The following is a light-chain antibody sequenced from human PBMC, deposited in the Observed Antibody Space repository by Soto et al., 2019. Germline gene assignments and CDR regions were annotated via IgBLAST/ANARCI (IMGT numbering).Light chain of an antibody. CDR2: WAS. CDR1: QSILYSSNNKNY. Sequence: EIVMTQSPDSLAVSLGERATINCKSSQSILYSSNNKNYLAWYQQKPGQPPKLLIYWASTRESGVPDRFSGSGSGRDITLTISSLQAEDVAVYYCQQYYSAPLTFGQGTKVEI. V-gene: IGKV4-1*01. CDR3: QQYYSAPLT. J-gene: IGKJ1*01.